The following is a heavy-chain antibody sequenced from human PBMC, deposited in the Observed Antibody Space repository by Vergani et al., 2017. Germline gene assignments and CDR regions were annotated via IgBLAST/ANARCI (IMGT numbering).Heavy chain of an antibody. D-gene: IGHD6-13*01. CDR1: GGSFSGYY. V-gene: IGHV4-34*01. CDR3: ARVSRIAAAGKQPGYYYYGMDV. Sequence: QVQLQQWGAGLLKPSETLSLTCAVYGGSFSGYYWSWIRQPPGKGLEWIGEINHSGSTNYNPSLKSRVTISVDTSTNQFSLKLSSVTAADTAVYYCARVSRIAAAGKQPGYYYYGMDVWGQGTTVTVSS. CDR2: INHSGST. J-gene: IGHJ6*02.